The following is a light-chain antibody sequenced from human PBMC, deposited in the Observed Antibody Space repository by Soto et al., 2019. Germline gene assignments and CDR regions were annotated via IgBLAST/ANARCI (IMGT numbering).Light chain of an antibody. CDR3: QQRSNWLT. CDR1: QSISRY. Sequence: EVVLTQSPATRSLYPGERATLSCRASQSISRYLAWYQQKPVQAPRLLISDASNRATATPARFSGSGSGTDFTLTISSLEPEDFAVYYCQQRSNWLTFGGGTKVDIK. J-gene: IGKJ4*01. CDR2: DAS. V-gene: IGKV3-11*01.